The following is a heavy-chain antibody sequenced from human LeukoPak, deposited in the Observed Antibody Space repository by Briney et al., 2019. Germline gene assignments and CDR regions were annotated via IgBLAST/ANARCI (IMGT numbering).Heavy chain of an antibody. CDR3: ARDGNDAFDI. V-gene: IGHV3-21*01. D-gene: IGHD1-14*01. CDR1: GFTFSSYS. J-gene: IGHJ3*02. CDR2: ISSSSSYI. Sequence: PGGSLRLSCAASGFTFSSYSMNWVRQAPGKELEWVSSISSSSSYIYYADSVKGRFTISRDNAKNSLYLQMNSLRAEDTAVYYCARDGNDAFDIWAQGTMVTVSS.